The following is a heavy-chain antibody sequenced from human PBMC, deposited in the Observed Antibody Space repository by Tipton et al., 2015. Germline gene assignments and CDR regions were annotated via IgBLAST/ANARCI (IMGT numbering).Heavy chain of an antibody. V-gene: IGHV4-31*02. D-gene: IGHD6-13*01. CDR1: GGSISSGGYY. Sequence: LRLSCTVSGGSISSGGYYWSWIRQHPGKGLEWIGYIYYSGSTYYNPSLKSRVTISVDTSKNQFSLKLSSVTAADTAVYYCARGLTAVDYFDYWGQGTLVTVSS. CDR3: ARGLTAVDYFDY. J-gene: IGHJ4*02. CDR2: IYYSGST.